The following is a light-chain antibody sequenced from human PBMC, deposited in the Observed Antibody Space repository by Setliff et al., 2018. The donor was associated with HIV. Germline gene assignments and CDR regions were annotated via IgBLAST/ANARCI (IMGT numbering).Light chain of an antibody. CDR1: SSDVGAYIY. CDR3: SSYTSSSTPV. CDR2: EVT. V-gene: IGLV2-14*01. Sequence: QSVLAQPASVSGSPGQSITIACTRTSSDVGAYIYVSWYQQPPGKAPKLLIYEVTHRPSGVSNRFSGSKSGNTASLTISGLQPEDEADYYCSSYTSSSTPVFGTGTKVTVL. J-gene: IGLJ1*01.